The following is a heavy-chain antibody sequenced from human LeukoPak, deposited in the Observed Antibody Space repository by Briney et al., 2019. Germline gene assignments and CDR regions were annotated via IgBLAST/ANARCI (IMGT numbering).Heavy chain of an antibody. Sequence: KPSETLSLTCTVSGGSISSYYWSWIRQPPGKGLEWIGYIYYSGSTNYNPSLKSRVTISVDTSKNQFSLKLSSVTAADTAVYYCARHAVGGGWYGVGCDAFDIWGQGTMVTVSS. CDR3: ARHAVGGGWYGVGCDAFDI. J-gene: IGHJ3*02. V-gene: IGHV4-59*08. CDR1: GGSISSYY. CDR2: IYYSGST. D-gene: IGHD6-19*01.